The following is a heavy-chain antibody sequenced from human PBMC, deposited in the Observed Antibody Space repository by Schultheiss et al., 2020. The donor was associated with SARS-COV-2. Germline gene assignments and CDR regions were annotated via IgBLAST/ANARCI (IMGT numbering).Heavy chain of an antibody. CDR3: ARFYGDYNNYFDC. Sequence: SQTLSLTCTVSGGSISSYYWSWIRQPPGKGLEWIGYIYYSGSTNYNPSLKSRVTMSVDTSKNQFSLKLSSVTAADTAVYYCARFYGDYNNYFDCWGQGTLVTVSS. CDR1: GGSISSYY. CDR2: IYYSGST. D-gene: IGHD4-17*01. J-gene: IGHJ4*02. V-gene: IGHV4-59*08.